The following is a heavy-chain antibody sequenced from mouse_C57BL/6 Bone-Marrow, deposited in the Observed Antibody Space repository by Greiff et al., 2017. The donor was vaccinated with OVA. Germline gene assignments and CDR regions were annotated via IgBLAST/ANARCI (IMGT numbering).Heavy chain of an antibody. Sequence: QVQLQQPGAELVRPGSSVKLSCKASGYTFTSYWMHWVKQRPIQGLEWIGNIDPSDSETHYNQKFKDKATLTVDKSSSTAYMQLSSLTSEDSAVYYCARQGFRTGALFDSWGQGTTLTVSS. CDR3: ARQGFRTGALFDS. D-gene: IGHD4-1*01. CDR2: IDPSDSET. V-gene: IGHV1-52*01. CDR1: GYTFTSYW. J-gene: IGHJ2*01.